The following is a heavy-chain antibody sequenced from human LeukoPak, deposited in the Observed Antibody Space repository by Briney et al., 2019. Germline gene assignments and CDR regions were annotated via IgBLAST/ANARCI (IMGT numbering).Heavy chain of an antibody. Sequence: GGSLRLSCAASGFTFSSYWMSWVRQAPGKGLEWVANIKQDGSEKYYVDSVKGRFTISRDNAKNSLYLQMNSLRAEDTAVYYCASVGWELLPDAFDIWGQGTMVTVSS. CDR1: GFTFSSYW. V-gene: IGHV3-7*01. CDR3: ASVGWELLPDAFDI. CDR2: IKQDGSEK. D-gene: IGHD1-26*01. J-gene: IGHJ3*02.